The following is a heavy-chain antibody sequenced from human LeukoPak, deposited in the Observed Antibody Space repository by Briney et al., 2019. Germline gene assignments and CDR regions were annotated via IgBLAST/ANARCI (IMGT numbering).Heavy chain of an antibody. CDR1: GYTFTSYD. CDR3: ARTVGYCSSTSCYTGYYYYGMDV. Sequence: ASVKVSCKASGYTFTSYDINWVRQAPGQGLEWMGWMNPNSGNTGYAQKFQGRVTMTRNTSISTAYMELSSLRSEDTAVYYCARTVGYCSSTSCYTGYYYYGMDVWGQGTTVTVSS. J-gene: IGHJ6*02. V-gene: IGHV1-8*01. D-gene: IGHD2-2*02. CDR2: MNPNSGNT.